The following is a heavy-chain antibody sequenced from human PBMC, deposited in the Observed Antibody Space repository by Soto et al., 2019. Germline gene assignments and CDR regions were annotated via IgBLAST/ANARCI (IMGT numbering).Heavy chain of an antibody. D-gene: IGHD4-17*01. Sequence: PGGSLRLSCAASGFSFSTYPMVWVRQAPGKRPEAVSSISGSGGKTYYKDSVKGRFTISRDNSKNTVDLQMNSLRPEDTAVYYCAKILSTVTTYYYGMDVWGQGTTVTV. CDR2: ISGSGGKT. J-gene: IGHJ6*02. V-gene: IGHV3-23*01. CDR1: GFSFSTYP. CDR3: AKILSTVTTYYYGMDV.